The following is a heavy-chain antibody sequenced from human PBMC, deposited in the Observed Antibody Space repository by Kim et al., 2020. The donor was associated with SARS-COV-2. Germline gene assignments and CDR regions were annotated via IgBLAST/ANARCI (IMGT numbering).Heavy chain of an antibody. V-gene: IGHV4-59*13. Sequence: SETLSLTCTVSGGSISSYYWSWIRQPPGKGLEWIGYIYYSGSTNYNPSLKSRVTISVDTSKNQFSLKLSSVTAADTAVYYCARDSEVILGGAAGNWFDPWGQGTLVTVSS. J-gene: IGHJ5*02. CDR1: GGSISSYY. CDR2: IYYSGST. CDR3: ARDSEVILGGAAGNWFDP. D-gene: IGHD3-16*02.